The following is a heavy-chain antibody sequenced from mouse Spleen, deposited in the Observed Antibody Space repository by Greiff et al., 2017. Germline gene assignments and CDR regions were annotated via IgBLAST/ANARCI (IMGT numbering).Heavy chain of an antibody. Sequence: EVKVVESGGGLVKPGGSLKLSCAASGFTFSDYYMYWVRQTPEKRLVWVATISDGGSYTYYPDSVKGRFTISRDNAKNNLYLQMSSLKSEDTAMYYCARDSSSFPYYAMDYWGQGTSVTVSS. V-gene: IGHV5-4*02. J-gene: IGHJ4*01. CDR2: ISDGGSYT. CDR3: ARDSSSFPYYAMDY. D-gene: IGHD1-2*01. CDR1: GFTFSDYY.